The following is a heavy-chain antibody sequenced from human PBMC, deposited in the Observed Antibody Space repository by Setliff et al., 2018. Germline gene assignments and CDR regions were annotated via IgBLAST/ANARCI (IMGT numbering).Heavy chain of an antibody. Sequence: GASVKVSCKASGGTFSSYAISWVRQAPGQGLEWMGGIIPILGIANYAQKLQGRVTMTTDTSTSTAYMELRSLRSDDTAVYCCARDSPDTLYDSSGYYYYWGQGTLVTVSS. V-gene: IGHV1-69*10. CDR2: IIPILGIA. D-gene: IGHD3-22*01. CDR3: ARDSPDTLYDSSGYYYY. CDR1: GGTFSSYA. J-gene: IGHJ4*02.